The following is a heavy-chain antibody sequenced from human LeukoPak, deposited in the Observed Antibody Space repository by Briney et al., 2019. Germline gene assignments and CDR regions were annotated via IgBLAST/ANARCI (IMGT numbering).Heavy chain of an antibody. V-gene: IGHV4-61*02. CDR1: GGSISSGSYY. J-gene: IGHJ6*03. Sequence: SETLSLTCTVSGGSISSGSYYWSWIRQPAGKGLEWIGRIYTSGSTNYNPSLKSRVTISVDTSKNQFSLKLSSVTAADTAVYYCARSCSSTSCYMGLYYYYYMDVWGKGTTVTVSS. CDR3: ARSCSSTSCYMGLYYYYYMDV. CDR2: IYTSGST. D-gene: IGHD2-2*02.